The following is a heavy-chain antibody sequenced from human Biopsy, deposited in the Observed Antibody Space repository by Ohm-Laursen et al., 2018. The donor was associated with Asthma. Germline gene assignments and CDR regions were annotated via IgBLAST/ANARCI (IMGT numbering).Heavy chain of an antibody. Sequence: SLRLSCSASGFSFNDYYMTWMRQAPGKGLEWVSSISSSGSTTYPAESVKGRFTISRDNAQKSLFLQMDSLRAEDTAIYYCARVFESSEWGPFYHFGLDVWGQGTTVAVSS. V-gene: IGHV3-11*01. J-gene: IGHJ6*02. CDR2: ISSSGSTT. CDR1: GFSFNDYY. D-gene: IGHD6-25*01. CDR3: ARVFESSEWGPFYHFGLDV.